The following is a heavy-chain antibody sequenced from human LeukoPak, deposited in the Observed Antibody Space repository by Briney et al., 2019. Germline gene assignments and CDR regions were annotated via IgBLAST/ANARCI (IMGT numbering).Heavy chain of an antibody. Sequence: ASVMVSCKASGGTFSSYDISWVRQAPGQGLEWMGGIMPMFGTANYAQKFQGRVTITADKSTSTAYMELSSLRSEDTAVYYCARLREPPRIGSRGSYYYDSSVPITGWGQGTLVTVSS. J-gene: IGHJ4*02. D-gene: IGHD3-22*01. V-gene: IGHV1-69*06. CDR3: ARLREPPRIGSRGSYYYDSSVPITG. CDR2: IMPMFGTA. CDR1: GGTFSSYD.